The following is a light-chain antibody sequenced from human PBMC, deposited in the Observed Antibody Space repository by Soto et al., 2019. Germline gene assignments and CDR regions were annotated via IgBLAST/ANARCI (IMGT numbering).Light chain of an antibody. J-gene: IGKJ1*01. Sequence: DLQMTQSPSFLSASVGDRVTITCRASQSITTFLNWYQQKPGKAPNLLLYAASRLQSGVPSRFSGSGSGTDFTLTISCLQPEDFATYYCHQSYSIPWAFGQGTKVEI. CDR3: HQSYSIPWA. CDR1: QSITTF. CDR2: AAS. V-gene: IGKV1-39*01.